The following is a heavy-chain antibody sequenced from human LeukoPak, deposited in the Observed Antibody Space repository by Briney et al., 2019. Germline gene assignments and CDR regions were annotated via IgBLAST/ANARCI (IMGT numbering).Heavy chain of an antibody. D-gene: IGHD1-1*01. J-gene: IGHJ4*02. CDR1: GFTFSTYA. CDR3: AKDCETTCRSDY. Sequence: GGSLRLSCAASGFTFSTYAMSWVRLAPGKGLEWVSIISAGGDRTDYADSVKGRFTISRDSSKSMVYLQMNSLRVEDTAVYYCAKDCETTCRSDYWGQGTLVTVSS. CDR2: ISAGGDRT. V-gene: IGHV3-23*01.